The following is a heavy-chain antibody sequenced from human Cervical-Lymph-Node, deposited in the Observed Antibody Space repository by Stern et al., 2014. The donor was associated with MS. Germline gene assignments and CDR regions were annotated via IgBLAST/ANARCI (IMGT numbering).Heavy chain of an antibody. V-gene: IGHV1-69*01. D-gene: IGHD6-19*01. Sequence: VQLEESGAEVKKPGSSVKVSCKASGGTFSNYAISWVRQAPGQGLEWMGWIIPTFGTANYAQKFQGRLTITADESTSATYMELSSLRSEDTAVYYCASLLGRIAVASVDYWGQGTLVTVSS. CDR1: GGTFSNYA. CDR3: ASLLGRIAVASVDY. J-gene: IGHJ4*02. CDR2: IIPTFGTA.